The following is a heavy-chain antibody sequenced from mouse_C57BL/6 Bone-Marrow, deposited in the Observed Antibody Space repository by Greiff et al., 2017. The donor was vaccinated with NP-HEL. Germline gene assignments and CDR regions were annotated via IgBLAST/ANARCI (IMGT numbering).Heavy chain of an antibody. D-gene: IGHD1-1*01. Sequence: VQLQQSGPGLVKPSQSLSLTCSVTGYSITSGYYWNWIRQFPGNKLEWMGYISYDGSNNYNPSLKNRISFTRDTSKNQFFLKLNSVTTEDTATYYCAKGIYGSRDYYAMDYWGQGTSVTVSS. CDR1: GYSITSGYY. CDR3: AKGIYGSRDYYAMDY. V-gene: IGHV3-6*01. J-gene: IGHJ4*01. CDR2: ISYDGSN.